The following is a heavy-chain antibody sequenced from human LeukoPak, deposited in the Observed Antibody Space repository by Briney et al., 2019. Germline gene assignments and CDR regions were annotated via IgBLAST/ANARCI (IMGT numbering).Heavy chain of an antibody. J-gene: IGHJ6*02. D-gene: IGHD4/OR15-4a*01. Sequence: ASVKVSCKVSGYTLTELSMHWVRQAPGKGLEWMGGFDPEDGETIYAQKFQGRVTMTRDTSTSTVYMELSSLRSEDTAVYYCARDTLTYYYYGMDVWGQGTTVTVSS. CDR1: GYTLTELS. V-gene: IGHV1-24*01. CDR2: FDPEDGET. CDR3: ARDTLTYYYYGMDV.